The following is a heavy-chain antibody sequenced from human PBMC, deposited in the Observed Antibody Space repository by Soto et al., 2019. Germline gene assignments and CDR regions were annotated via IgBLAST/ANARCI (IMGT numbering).Heavy chain of an antibody. V-gene: IGHV3-23*01. CDR1: GFTFSSYV. CDR3: AKDVGSSWSLDY. CDR2: ISGSGDTT. J-gene: IGHJ4*02. D-gene: IGHD6-13*01. Sequence: PGGSLRLSCAASGFTFSSYVMSWVRQAPGKGLEWVSAISGSGDTTYYADSVKGRFTISRDNSKNTLYLQMNSLRAEDTAVYYCAKDVGSSWSLDYWGQGTLVTV.